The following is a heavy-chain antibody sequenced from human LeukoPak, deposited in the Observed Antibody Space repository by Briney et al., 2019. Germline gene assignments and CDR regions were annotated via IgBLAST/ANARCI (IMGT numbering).Heavy chain of an antibody. CDR2: ISYTGSNK. Sequence: GGSLRLSCAASGFTFSSYEMNWVRQAPGKGLEWLSYISYTGSNKYYADSVKGRFTISRDNAKNSLYLQMNSLRAEDTAVYFCARVFVGENFDYWGQGTLVTVSS. V-gene: IGHV3-48*03. CDR3: ARVFVGENFDY. D-gene: IGHD3-10*02. J-gene: IGHJ4*02. CDR1: GFTFSSYE.